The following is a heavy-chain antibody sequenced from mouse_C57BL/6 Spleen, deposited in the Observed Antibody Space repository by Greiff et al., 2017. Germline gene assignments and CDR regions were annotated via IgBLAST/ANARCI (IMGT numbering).Heavy chain of an antibody. V-gene: IGHV1-72*01. Sequence: QVQLQQPGAELVKPGASVKLSCKASGYTFTSYWMHWVKQRPGRGLEWIGRIDPNSGGTKYNEKFKGKALTVDKPTSTAYMPLSSLTSSDSALYYCARELFDYWGQGTTLTVSS. J-gene: IGHJ2*01. CDR2: IDPNSGGT. CDR1: GYTFTSYW. CDR3: ARELFDY.